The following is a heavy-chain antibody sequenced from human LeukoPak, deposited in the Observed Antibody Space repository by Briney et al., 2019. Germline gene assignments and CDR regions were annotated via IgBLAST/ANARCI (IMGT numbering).Heavy chain of an antibody. CDR1: VLAKSRKY. D-gene: IGHD6-19*01. J-gene: IGHJ4*02. V-gene: IGHV4-59*01. CDR2: IYYSGST. CDR3: ASDGFSGLYLNC. Sequence: SETLSLTCIVSVLAKSRKYWIWIPQPPGKGLEWIGYIYYSGSTNYNPSLKSRVTISGDTSKNQFSLKVSSLTAADTAMYYRASDGFSGLYLNCWGQGTLVTVSS.